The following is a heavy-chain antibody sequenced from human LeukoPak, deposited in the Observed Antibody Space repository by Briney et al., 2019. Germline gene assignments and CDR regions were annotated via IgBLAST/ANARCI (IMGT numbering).Heavy chain of an antibody. CDR2: IYDSGST. D-gene: IGHD3-10*01. J-gene: IGHJ5*02. V-gene: IGHV4-39*01. CDR1: GGSISGSTYY. CDR3: ARLRAVYYGSGSYYLNWFDP. Sequence: SETLSLTCTVSGGSISGSTYYWAWIRQSPGKGLEWIGSIYDSGSTYYTPSLKSRVTISVDTSKNQFSLKLSSVTAADTAVYYCARLRAVYYGSGSYYLNWFDPWGQGTLVTVSS.